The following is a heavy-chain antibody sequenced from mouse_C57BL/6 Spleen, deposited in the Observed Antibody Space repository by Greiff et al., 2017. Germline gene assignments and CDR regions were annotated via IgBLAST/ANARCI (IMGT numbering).Heavy chain of an antibody. CDR1: SFNIKDDY. CDR3: TTGDGYSMDY. CDR2: IDPENGDT. D-gene: IGHD2-3*01. J-gene: IGHJ4*01. Sequence: VQLQQSGAELVRPGASVKLSCTASSFNIKDDYMHWVKQRPEQGLEWIGWIDPENGDTEYASKFQGKATITADTSSNTAYLQLSSLTSEDTAVYYCTTGDGYSMDYWGQGTSGTVSS. V-gene: IGHV14-4*01.